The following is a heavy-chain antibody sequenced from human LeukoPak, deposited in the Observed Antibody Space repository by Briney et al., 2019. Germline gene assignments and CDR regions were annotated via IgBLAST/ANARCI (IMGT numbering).Heavy chain of an antibody. CDR1: GYTFTSYG. CDR2: ISAYNGNT. D-gene: IGHD6-19*01. Sequence: ASVKVSCKASGYTFTSYGISWVRQAPGQGLEWMGWISAYNGNTNYAQKLQGRVTITADKSTSTAYMELSSLRSEDTAVYYCARVRSSGVAGTLDYWGQGTLVTVSS. CDR3: ARVRSSGVAGTLDY. J-gene: IGHJ4*02. V-gene: IGHV1-18*01.